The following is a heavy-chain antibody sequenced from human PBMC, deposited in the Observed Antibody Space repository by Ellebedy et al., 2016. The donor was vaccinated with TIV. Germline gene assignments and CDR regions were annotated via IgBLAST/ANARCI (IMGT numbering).Heavy chain of an antibody. CDR2: ISSTSTYI. J-gene: IGHJ6*02. V-gene: IGHV3-21*01. CDR1: GFTFSAFA. CDR3: TRAGILPTSYHGMDV. Sequence: GESLKISCAASGFTFSAFALSWVRQAPGKGLEWVSSISSTSTYIYYADSVKGRFTVSRDNAKNTLYLQMSSLRVEDTALYYCTRAGILPTSYHGMDVWGQGTTVTVSS.